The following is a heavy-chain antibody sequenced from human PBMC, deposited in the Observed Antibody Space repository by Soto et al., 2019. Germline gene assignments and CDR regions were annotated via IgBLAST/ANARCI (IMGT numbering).Heavy chain of an antibody. D-gene: IGHD3-10*01. V-gene: IGHV3-23*01. CDR3: AKDIVTYYSAAESYCDF. J-gene: IGHJ4*02. Sequence: EVQLLESGGGLEQPGGSLRLSCTASGFTFSSYAMTWVRQAPGKGLEWVSGISGNGGSTYYADSVKARFTISRDNSKNSLYLQMNSLRAEDTALYHCAKDIVTYYSAAESYCDFWGQGTLVTVSS. CDR1: GFTFSSYA. CDR2: ISGNGGST.